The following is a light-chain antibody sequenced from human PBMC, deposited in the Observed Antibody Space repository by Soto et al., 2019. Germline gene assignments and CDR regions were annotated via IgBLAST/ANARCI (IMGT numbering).Light chain of an antibody. CDR2: AAS. V-gene: IGKV1-39*01. CDR1: QSISSY. Sequence: DIQMTQSPSSLSASVGDRVTITCRASQSISSYLNWYQQRQGRAPKLLIYAASNLLSGVPSRFSGSGSGTNFTLTINSLQPEDFATYYCQQSYRTPHTFGQGTKLETK. CDR3: QQSYRTPHT. J-gene: IGKJ2*01.